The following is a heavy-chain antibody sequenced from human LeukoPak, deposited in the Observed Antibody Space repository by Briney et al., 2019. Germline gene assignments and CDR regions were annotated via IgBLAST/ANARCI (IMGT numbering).Heavy chain of an antibody. CDR3: AIERSHNNYFFDY. J-gene: IGHJ4*02. V-gene: IGHV3-23*01. D-gene: IGHD4-11*01. Sequence: GGSLRLSCAASGFTFNSYAMYWVRQAPGKGLEWVSSIGESGTGKEYADSVKGRFTISRDNSKNTLYLQMNSLRAEDTAVYYCAIERSHNNYFFDYWGQGTLVTVSS. CDR1: GFTFNSYA. CDR2: IGESGTGK.